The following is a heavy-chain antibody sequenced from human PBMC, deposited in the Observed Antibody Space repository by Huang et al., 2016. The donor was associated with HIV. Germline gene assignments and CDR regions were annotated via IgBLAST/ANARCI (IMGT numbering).Heavy chain of an antibody. Sequence: QVLLVQSGAEVRKPGSSVKVSCTAFGGTFSSYAISGVRQAPGQGLEWMGVVIPIFGTANYTQKFQGRVTSTGDESTNTGYRELTRLTSEDTAVYYCARTAYSYGFRQGYNWFDPWGQGTPVTVSS. D-gene: IGHD5-18*01. CDR1: GGTFSSYA. CDR2: VIPIFGTA. CDR3: ARTAYSYGFRQGYNWFDP. J-gene: IGHJ5*02. V-gene: IGHV1-69*13.